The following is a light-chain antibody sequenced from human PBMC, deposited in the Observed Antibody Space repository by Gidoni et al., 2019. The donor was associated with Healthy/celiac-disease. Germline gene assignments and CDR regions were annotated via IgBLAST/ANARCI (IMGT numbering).Light chain of an antibody. V-gene: IGKV3-11*01. Sequence: EIVLTQSPATLSLSPGERATLSCRASQSVSSYLAWYQQNPGQAPRLLIYDASNRATGIPARFSGSGSGTDFTLTISSLGPEDFAVYYCQQRSNWPPRYTFGQGTKLEIK. CDR3: QQRSNWPPRYT. J-gene: IGKJ2*01. CDR1: QSVSSY. CDR2: DAS.